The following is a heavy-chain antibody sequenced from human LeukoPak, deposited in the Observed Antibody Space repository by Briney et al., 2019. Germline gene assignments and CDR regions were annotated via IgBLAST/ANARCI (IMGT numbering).Heavy chain of an antibody. CDR2: ISASGGST. CDR1: GFTFSSYD. Sequence: PGGPLRLSCAASGFTFSSYDMNWVRQAPGKGLEWVSAISASGGSTYYADSVKGRFTISRDNSKNTLYLQMNSLRAEDTAVYYCAKRLDNILPGYDCWGQGTLVTVSS. J-gene: IGHJ4*02. V-gene: IGHV3-23*01. CDR3: AKRLDNILPGYDC. D-gene: IGHD3-9*01.